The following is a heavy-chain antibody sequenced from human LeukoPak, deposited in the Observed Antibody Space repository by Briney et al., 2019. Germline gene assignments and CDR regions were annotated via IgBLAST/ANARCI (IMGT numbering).Heavy chain of an antibody. J-gene: IGHJ4*02. D-gene: IGHD5-18*01. CDR2: ISGSGGST. CDR1: GFTFSSYA. CDR3: AIRRGYSYGEFDY. Sequence: PGGSLRLSCAASGFTFSSYAMSWVRQAPGKGLEWVSAISGSGGSTYYADSVKGRFTISRDNSKNTLYLQMNSLRAEDTAVYYCAIRRGYSYGEFDYWGQGTLVTVSS. V-gene: IGHV3-23*01.